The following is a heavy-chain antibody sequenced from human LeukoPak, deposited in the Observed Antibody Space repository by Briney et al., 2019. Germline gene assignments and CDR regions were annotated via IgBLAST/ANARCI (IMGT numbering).Heavy chain of an antibody. CDR1: GYTLTELS. Sequence: ASVKVSCKVSGYTLTELSMHWVRQAPGKGLEWMGRVDPEDGETIYAEKFQGRVTITADTSTDTAYMELSSLRSEDTAVYYCATGGVGASTWSFDYWGQGTLVTVSS. D-gene: IGHD1-26*01. V-gene: IGHV1-24*01. CDR3: ATGGVGASTWSFDY. J-gene: IGHJ4*02. CDR2: VDPEDGET.